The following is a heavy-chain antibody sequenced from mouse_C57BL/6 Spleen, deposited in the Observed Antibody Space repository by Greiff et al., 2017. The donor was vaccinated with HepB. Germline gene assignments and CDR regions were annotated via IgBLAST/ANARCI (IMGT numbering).Heavy chain of an antibody. CDR3: ARDRDYDPFDY. D-gene: IGHD2-4*01. Sequence: EVKLMESGGGLVKPGGSLKLSCAASGFTFSSYAMSWVRQTPEKRLEWVATISDGGSYTYYPDNVKGRFTISRDNAKNNLYLQMSHLKSEDTAMYYCARDRDYDPFDYWGQGTTLTVSS. CDR2: ISDGGSYT. V-gene: IGHV5-4*01. CDR1: GFTFSSYA. J-gene: IGHJ2*01.